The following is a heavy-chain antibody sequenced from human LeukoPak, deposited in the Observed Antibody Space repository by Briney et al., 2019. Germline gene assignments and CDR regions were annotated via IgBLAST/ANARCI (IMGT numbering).Heavy chain of an antibody. Sequence: ASVKVSCKASGYTFTGHYLHWVRQAPGQGFEWMGRINPNTGVTEYVQKFQGRVTMTRDTSISTAYVELTRLRSDDTAIYYCARDPGYSYAVDYWGQGTLVTVSS. CDR3: ARDPGYSYAVDY. J-gene: IGHJ4*02. V-gene: IGHV1-2*06. CDR2: INPNTGVT. D-gene: IGHD5-18*01. CDR1: GYTFTGHY.